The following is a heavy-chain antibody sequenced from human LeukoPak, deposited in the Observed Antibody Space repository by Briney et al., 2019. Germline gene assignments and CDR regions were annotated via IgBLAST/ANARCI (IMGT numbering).Heavy chain of an antibody. D-gene: IGHD3-22*01. CDR2: ISDRSNYR. CDR1: GYTFSDFS. J-gene: IGHJ4*02. V-gene: IGHV3-21*01. Sequence: GRSVRLSCAASGYTFSDFSVNWVRQAPGKGLEWVSSISDRSNYRYYADSVRGRFTIYRDDARDSLFLQMNSLRAEDTAVYFCVRLRRNSDRSGYDYYYDYWGQGTRDRVSS. CDR3: VRLRRNSDRSGYDYYYDY.